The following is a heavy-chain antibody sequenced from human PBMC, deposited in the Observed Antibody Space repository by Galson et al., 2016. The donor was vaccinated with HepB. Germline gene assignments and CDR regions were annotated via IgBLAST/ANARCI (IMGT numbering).Heavy chain of an antibody. CDR2: IRHDGSGI. V-gene: IGHV3-33*01. J-gene: IGHJ4*02. Sequence: SLRLSCAASGFDFSIHGMHWVRQAPGKGLEWVAVIRHDGSGIYYADSLKGRFIISRDNSESTLYLQLNSPRADDTAVYYCVRDASSALYPGGYFDFWGQGTLVTVSS. D-gene: IGHD3-16*01. CDR3: VRDASSALYPGGYFDF. CDR1: GFDFSIHG.